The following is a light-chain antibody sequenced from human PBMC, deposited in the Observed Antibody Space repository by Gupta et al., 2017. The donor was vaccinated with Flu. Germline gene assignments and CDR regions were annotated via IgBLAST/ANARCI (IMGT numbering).Light chain of an antibody. CDR3: QQYNNWPPHS. J-gene: IGKJ2*03. Sequence: EIVMTQSPATLSVSPGESATLSCRASQSVSSNLAWYQQKPGQAPRLLIYGASTRDTGIPARFSGSGSGTEFTLTISSRQSEDFAVYYCQQYNNWPPHSFGQGTKLEIK. V-gene: IGKV3-15*01. CDR1: QSVSSN. CDR2: GAS.